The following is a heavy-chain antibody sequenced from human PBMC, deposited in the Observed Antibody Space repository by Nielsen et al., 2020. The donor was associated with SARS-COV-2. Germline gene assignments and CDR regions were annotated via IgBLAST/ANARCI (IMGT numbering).Heavy chain of an antibody. CDR1: GGSISSYY. J-gene: IGHJ6*02. CDR2: IYYSGST. CDR3: ARLPRDTIFGVVKYGMDV. V-gene: IGHV4-59*12. Sequence: SETLSLTCTVSGGSISSYYWSWIRQPPGKGLEWIGYIYYSGSTNYNPSLKSRVTISVDTSKNQFSLKLSSVTAADTAVYYCARLPRDTIFGVVKYGMDVWGQGTLVTVSS. D-gene: IGHD3-3*01.